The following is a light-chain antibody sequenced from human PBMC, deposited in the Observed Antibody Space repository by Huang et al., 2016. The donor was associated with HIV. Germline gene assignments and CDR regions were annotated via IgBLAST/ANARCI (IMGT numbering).Light chain of an antibody. Sequence: DIQMTQSPSSLSASVGDRVTITCRASQNIGTSLNWYQQKPGQAPKLLIYATFTVQSGFPSRFGGGGSGTAFTLTINSLHPEDFATYYCQQSQSPPRTFGQGTKVEI. CDR2: ATF. J-gene: IGKJ1*01. V-gene: IGKV1-39*01. CDR3: QQSQSPPRT. CDR1: QNIGTS.